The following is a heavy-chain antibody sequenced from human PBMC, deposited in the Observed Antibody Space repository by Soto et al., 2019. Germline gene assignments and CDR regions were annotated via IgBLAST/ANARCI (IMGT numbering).Heavy chain of an antibody. J-gene: IGHJ4*02. CDR1: GFTFSSYA. CDR2: ISGSGGST. Sequence: GGSLRLSCAASGFTFSSYAMSWVRQAPGKGLEWVSAISGSGGSTYYADSVKGRFTISRDNSKNTLYLQMNSLRAEDTAVYYCAKVGLLWFGELLYRDYWGQGTLVTVSS. CDR3: AKVGLLWFGELLYRDY. V-gene: IGHV3-23*01. D-gene: IGHD3-10*01.